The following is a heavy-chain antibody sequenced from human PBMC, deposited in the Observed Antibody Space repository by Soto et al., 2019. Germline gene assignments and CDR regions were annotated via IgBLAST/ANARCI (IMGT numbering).Heavy chain of an antibody. CDR2: VSGNNGAS. D-gene: IGHD2-2*01. Sequence: ASLKVSCKAAGYSCADFGSSWVRQPLAQGLEWMGWVSGNNGASNPAPKVQGRITMTLDTATGVSYMALRSRRSDDTAIYYCVRDQKYFRVNGNWFDSWGQGTLVTVSS. V-gene: IGHV1-18*04. CDR1: GYSCADFG. CDR3: VRDQKYFRVNGNWFDS. J-gene: IGHJ5*01.